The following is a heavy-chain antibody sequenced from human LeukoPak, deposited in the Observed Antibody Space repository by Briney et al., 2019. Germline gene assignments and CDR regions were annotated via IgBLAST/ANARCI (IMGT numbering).Heavy chain of an antibody. CDR1: GGTFSSYA. Sequence: GASVKVSCKASGGTFSSYAISWARQAPGQGLEWMGGIIPIFGTANYAQKFQGRVTITADKSTSTAYMELSSLRSEDTAVYYCAREGNCSSTSCYGSSRVWFDPWGQGTLVTVSS. J-gene: IGHJ5*02. D-gene: IGHD2-2*01. CDR3: AREGNCSSTSCYGSSRVWFDP. CDR2: IIPIFGTA. V-gene: IGHV1-69*06.